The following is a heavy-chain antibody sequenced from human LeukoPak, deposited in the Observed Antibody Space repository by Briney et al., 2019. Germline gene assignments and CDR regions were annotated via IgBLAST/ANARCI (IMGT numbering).Heavy chain of an antibody. D-gene: IGHD3-3*01. CDR2: INPNSGGT. CDR1: GYTFTGYY. Sequence: ASVKVSCKASGYTFTGYYMHWVQQAPGQGLEWMGWINPNSGGTNYAQKFQGRVTMTRDTSISTAYMELSRLRSDDTAVYYCARGYWVLRFLEWLTYFDYWGQGTLVTVSS. V-gene: IGHV1-2*02. J-gene: IGHJ4*02. CDR3: ARGYWVLRFLEWLTYFDY.